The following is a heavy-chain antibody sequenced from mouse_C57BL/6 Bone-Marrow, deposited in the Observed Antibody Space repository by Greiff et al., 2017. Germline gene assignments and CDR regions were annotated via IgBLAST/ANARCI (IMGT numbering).Heavy chain of an antibody. J-gene: IGHJ3*01. V-gene: IGHV1-76*01. D-gene: IGHD2-3*01. CDR3: ARPQDGYYLWFAY. Sequence: QVQLQQSGAELVRPGASVKLSCKASGYTFTDYYINWVKQRPGQGLEWIARIYPGSGNTYYNEKFKGKATLTAEKSSSTAYMQLSSLTSEDSAVYFCARPQDGYYLWFAYWGQGTLVTVSA. CDR1: GYTFTDYY. CDR2: IYPGSGNT.